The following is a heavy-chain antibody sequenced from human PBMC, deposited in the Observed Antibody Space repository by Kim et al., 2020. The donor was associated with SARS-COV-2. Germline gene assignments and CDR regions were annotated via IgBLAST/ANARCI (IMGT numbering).Heavy chain of an antibody. V-gene: IGHV1-69*13. Sequence: SVKVSCKASGGTFSSYAISWVRQAPGQGLEWMGGIIPIFGTANYAQKFQGRVTITADESTSTAYMELSSLRSEDTAVYYCARGGVVVAATPTFFDYWGQGTLVTVSS. D-gene: IGHD2-15*01. CDR2: IIPIFGTA. CDR1: GGTFSSYA. J-gene: IGHJ4*02. CDR3: ARGGVVVAATPTFFDY.